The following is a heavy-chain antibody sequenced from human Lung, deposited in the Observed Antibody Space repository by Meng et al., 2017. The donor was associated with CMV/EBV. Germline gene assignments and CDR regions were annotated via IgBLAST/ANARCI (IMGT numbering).Heavy chain of an antibody. D-gene: IGHD1-26*01. CDR1: GYTFTGYY. Sequence: SXXVSXKASGYTFTGYYIHWVRQAPGQGIEWTGSIKPNSVGTKYAQKFQGRVTLTRDTSISTVYMELSRQKTDDTAVYYCARRQWDLRNALDIWGQGTEVTVSS. J-gene: IGHJ3*02. CDR3: ARRQWDLRNALDI. V-gene: IGHV1-2*02. CDR2: IKPNSVGT.